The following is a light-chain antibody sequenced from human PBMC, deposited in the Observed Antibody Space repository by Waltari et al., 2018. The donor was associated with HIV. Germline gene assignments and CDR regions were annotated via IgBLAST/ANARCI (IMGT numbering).Light chain of an antibody. Sequence: QSVLTQPPSVSGAPGQMVTISCSGSSSNIGDADFDVHWYQQLPGTAPKLLIYGNRIRPSGVPDRFSGSKSGTSASLAITGLQPEDEADYYCQSFDYDSSLTVLFGGGTKLTVL. CDR1: SSNIGDADFD. J-gene: IGLJ2*01. CDR2: GNR. CDR3: QSFDYDSSLTVL. V-gene: IGLV1-40*01.